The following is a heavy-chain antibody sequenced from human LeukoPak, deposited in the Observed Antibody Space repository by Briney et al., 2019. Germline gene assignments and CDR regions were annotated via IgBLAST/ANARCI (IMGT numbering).Heavy chain of an antibody. Sequence: ASVKVSCKASGYTFTCYGISWVRQAPGQGLEWMGWISAYNGNTNYAQKLQGRVTMTTDTSTSTAYMELRSLRSDDTAVYYCASSGYCSGGSCLREFDYWGQGTLVTVSS. J-gene: IGHJ4*02. CDR3: ASSGYCSGGSCLREFDY. D-gene: IGHD2-15*01. CDR1: GYTFTCYG. CDR2: ISAYNGNT. V-gene: IGHV1-18*01.